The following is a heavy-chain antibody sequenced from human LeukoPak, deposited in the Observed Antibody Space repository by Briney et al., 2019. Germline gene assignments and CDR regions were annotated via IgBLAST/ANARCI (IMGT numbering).Heavy chain of an antibody. V-gene: IGHV3-30-3*01. CDR1: GFIFGSYT. CDR3: ARALYSSGLYYFDH. CDR2: TSFDGTNK. J-gene: IGHJ4*02. Sequence: GRSLRLSCAASGFIFGSYTMHWVRQAAGKGLECVTVTSFDGTNKFYADSVKGRFTISRDNSKNTLYLQMNSLRGEDTAVYYCARALYSSGLYYFDHWGQGSLVTVSS. D-gene: IGHD6-19*01.